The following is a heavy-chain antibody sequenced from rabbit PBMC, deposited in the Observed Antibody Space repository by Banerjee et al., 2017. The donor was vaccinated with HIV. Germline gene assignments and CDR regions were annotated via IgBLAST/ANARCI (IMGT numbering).Heavy chain of an antibody. V-gene: IGHV1S45*01. J-gene: IGHJ4*01. D-gene: IGHD2-1*01. Sequence: QEQLKESGGGLVKPEGSLTLTCKASGFSFSSYYYMCWVRQAPGKGLELIACIGTTSGSTYYASWVNGRFTISKTSSTTVTLQMTSLTAADTATYFCARGDTSYVSIANLWGPGTLVTVS. CDR1: GFSFSSYYY. CDR3: ARGDTSYVSIANL. CDR2: IGTTSGST.